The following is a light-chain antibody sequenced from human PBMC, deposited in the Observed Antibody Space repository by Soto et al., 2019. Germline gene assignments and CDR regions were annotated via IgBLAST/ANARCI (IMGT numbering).Light chain of an antibody. V-gene: IGLV2-14*01. Sequence: QSALTQPASLSGSPGQSITISCTGTSSDIGAYDYVSWFQQHPGKAPKLMISEVNNRPSGVSNRFSGSKSGNTAYLTISGLQVEYVAEYVCFSVTPTSPHVFGTETKATGL. CDR2: EVN. CDR3: FSVTPTSPHV. J-gene: IGLJ1*01. CDR1: SSDIGAYDY.